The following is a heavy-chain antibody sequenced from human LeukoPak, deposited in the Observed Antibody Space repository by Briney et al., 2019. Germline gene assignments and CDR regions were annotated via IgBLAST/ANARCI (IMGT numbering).Heavy chain of an antibody. CDR1: GFTFNNYW. D-gene: IGHD3-3*01. V-gene: IGHV3-74*01. CDR3: AKADYYDFWSGHPLFDP. J-gene: IGHJ5*02. CDR2: INSDGSSP. Sequence: GGSLRLSCAASGFTFNNYWMHWVRQAPGKGLVWVSCINSDGSSPTYADSVKGRFTISRDNSKNTLYLQMNSLRAEDTAVYYCAKADYYDFWSGHPLFDPWGQGTLVTVSS.